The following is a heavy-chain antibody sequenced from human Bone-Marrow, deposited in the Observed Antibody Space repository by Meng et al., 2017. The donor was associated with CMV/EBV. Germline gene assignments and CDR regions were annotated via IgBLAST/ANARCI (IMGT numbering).Heavy chain of an antibody. J-gene: IGHJ6*02. D-gene: IGHD3-22*01. CDR1: GDTFSTYT. V-gene: IGHV1-69*05. CDR3: AADRSGYPFYNYYYNDLHV. CDR2: IISISGSA. Sequence: SVKVSCKASGDTFSTYTINWVRQAPGQGLEWMGGIISISGSANYAQKFQGRVTITTDESTSTAYMELSSLRSEDTAVYYCAADRSGYPFYNYYYNDLHVWGQGTMVTVSS.